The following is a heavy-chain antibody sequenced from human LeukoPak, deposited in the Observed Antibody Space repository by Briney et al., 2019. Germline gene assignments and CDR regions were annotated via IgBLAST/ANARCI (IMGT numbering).Heavy chain of an antibody. V-gene: IGHV7-4-1*02. CDR1: GYTFTSYA. J-gene: IGHJ4*02. Sequence: ASVKVSCKASGYTFTSYAMNWVRQAPGQGLEWMGWINTKTGSPTYAQGFTGRFVFSLDTSVSTAYLQISSLKAEDTAVYYCARDPYISGTRFDYWGQGTLVTVSS. CDR3: ARDPYISGTRFDY. D-gene: IGHD6-19*01. CDR2: INTKTGSP.